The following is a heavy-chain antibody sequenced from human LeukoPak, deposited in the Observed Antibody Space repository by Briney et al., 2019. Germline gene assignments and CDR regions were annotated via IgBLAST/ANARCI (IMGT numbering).Heavy chain of an antibody. Sequence: PGGSLRLSCAASGFTFSDSYMSWIRQAPGKGLEYISYISSSGSTIYYADSVKGRFTLSRDNAKNSLSLEMNSLRAEDTAVYYCARGKYSFDYWGQGSLVTVSS. V-gene: IGHV3-11*01. CDR1: GFTFSDSY. CDR3: ARGKYSFDY. CDR2: ISSSGSTI. J-gene: IGHJ4*02.